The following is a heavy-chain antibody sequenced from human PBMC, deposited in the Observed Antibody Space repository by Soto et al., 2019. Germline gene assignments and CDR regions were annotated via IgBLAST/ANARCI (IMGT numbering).Heavy chain of an antibody. CDR3: ARAVGDPLYYLDY. J-gene: IGHJ4*02. CDR2: TDYSGNT. D-gene: IGHD6-19*01. CDR1: SYSISSYY. V-gene: IGHV4-59*08. Sequence: SETLSLTCTFSSYSISSYYWIWIRQSPGKGLEWIGYTDYSGNTNYNPSLKSRVTISGDTSKNQFSLRLSSVTAADTAVYYCARAVGDPLYYLDYWGQGTRVTVSS.